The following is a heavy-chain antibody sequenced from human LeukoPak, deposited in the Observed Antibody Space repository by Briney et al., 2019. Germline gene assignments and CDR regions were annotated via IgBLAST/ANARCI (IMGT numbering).Heavy chain of an antibody. J-gene: IGHJ4*02. CDR3: ARARAVGIVGATTVYFDY. V-gene: IGHV3-30-3*01. CDR2: ISYDGSNK. CDR1: GFTFSSYA. Sequence: GGSLRLSCAASGFTFSSYALHWVRQAPGKGLEWVAVISYDGSNKYYADSVKGRFTISRDNSMNTLYLQMNSLRAEDTAVYYCARARAVGIVGATTVYFDYWGQGTLVTVSS. D-gene: IGHD1-26*01.